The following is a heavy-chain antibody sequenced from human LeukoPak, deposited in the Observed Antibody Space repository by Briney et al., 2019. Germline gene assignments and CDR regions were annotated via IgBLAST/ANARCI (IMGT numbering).Heavy chain of an antibody. J-gene: IGHJ4*02. CDR1: DGSISSSSYY. V-gene: IGHV4-39*01. D-gene: IGHD2-15*01. CDR2: IYYSGST. Sequence: SETLSLTCTVSDGSISSSSYYWGWIRQPPGKGLEWLGSIYYSGSTYYNPSLKSRVTISVDTSKNQFSLKLSSVTAADTAVYYCARHPANIVVVVAAFDYWGQGTLVTVSS. CDR3: ARHPANIVVVVAAFDY.